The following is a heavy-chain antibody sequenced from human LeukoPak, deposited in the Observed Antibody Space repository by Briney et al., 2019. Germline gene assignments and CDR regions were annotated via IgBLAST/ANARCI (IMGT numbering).Heavy chain of an antibody. D-gene: IGHD6-19*01. V-gene: IGHV1-18*01. Sequence: GASVKVSCKASGYTFTSYGISWVRQAPGQGLEWMGWISAYNGNTNYAQKLQGRVTMTTDTSTSTAYMELRSLRSDDTAVYYCARDDSSGWYSACHYWGQGTLVTVST. CDR1: GYTFTSYG. CDR3: ARDDSSGWYSACHY. J-gene: IGHJ4*02. CDR2: ISAYNGNT.